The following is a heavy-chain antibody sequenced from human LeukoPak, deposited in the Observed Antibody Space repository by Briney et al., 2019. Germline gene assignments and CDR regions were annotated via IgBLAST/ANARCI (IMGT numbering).Heavy chain of an antibody. Sequence: ASVKVSRKVSGYTLTGYYMHWVRQAPGQGLEWMGWINPNSGGTNYAQKFQGRVTMTRDTSISTAYMELSRLRSDDTAVYYCARDIVGAATWFDPWGQGTLVTVSS. V-gene: IGHV1-2*02. D-gene: IGHD1-26*01. CDR1: GYTLTGYY. CDR2: INPNSGGT. J-gene: IGHJ5*02. CDR3: ARDIVGAATWFDP.